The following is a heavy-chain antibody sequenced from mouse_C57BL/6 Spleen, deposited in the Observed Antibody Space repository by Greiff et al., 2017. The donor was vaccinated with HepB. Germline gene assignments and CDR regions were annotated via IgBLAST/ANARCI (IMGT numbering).Heavy chain of an antibody. CDR3: AYGSSSSWFAY. CDR2: IDPSDSYT. V-gene: IGHV1-69*01. J-gene: IGHJ3*01. CDR1: GYTFTSYW. Sequence: QVQLQQPGAELVMPGASVKLSCKASGYTFTSYWMHWVKQRPGQGLEWIGEIDPSDSYTNYNQKFKGKSTLTVDKSSSTAYMQLSSLTSADSAVYYCAYGSSSSWFAYWGQGTLVTVSA. D-gene: IGHD1-1*01.